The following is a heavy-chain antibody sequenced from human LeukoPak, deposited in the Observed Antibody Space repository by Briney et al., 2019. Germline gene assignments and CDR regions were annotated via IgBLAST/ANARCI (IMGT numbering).Heavy chain of an antibody. CDR1: GGSLSSYY. D-gene: IGHD2-2*01. Sequence: SDTLSLTCTVSGGSLSSYYWSRIRRPPGKGLEWIGYIYYSGSTNYNPSLKSRVTISVDTSKNQFALNLSSVIAADTAVYYCARGRGDCSSTSCYGEFDPWGQGTLVTVSS. V-gene: IGHV4-59*13. J-gene: IGHJ5*02. CDR3: ARGRGDCSSTSCYGEFDP. CDR2: IYYSGST.